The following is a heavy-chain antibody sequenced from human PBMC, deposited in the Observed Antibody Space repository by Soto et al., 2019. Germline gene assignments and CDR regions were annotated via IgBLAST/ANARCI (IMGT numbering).Heavy chain of an antibody. D-gene: IGHD1-26*01. Sequence: GGSLRLSCAASGFTFSSYGMHWVRQAPGKGLEWVAVISYDGSNKYYADSVKGRFTISRDNSKNTLYLQMNSLRAEDTAVYYCAKGEVGAARPDGMDVWGQGTTVTV. CDR3: AKGEVGAARPDGMDV. CDR1: GFTFSSYG. J-gene: IGHJ6*02. CDR2: ISYDGSNK. V-gene: IGHV3-30*18.